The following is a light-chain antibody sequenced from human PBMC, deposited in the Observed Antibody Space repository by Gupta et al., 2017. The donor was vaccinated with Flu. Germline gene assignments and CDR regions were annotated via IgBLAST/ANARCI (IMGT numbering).Light chain of an antibody. CDR1: TSNIGTNY. CDR2: RNN. CDR3: ATWDDSRSEYV. Sequence: SVLPQPPSASGTPGQGVTISCSGSTSNIGTNYVYWYQTPPATAPKLLIYRNNQRPSGVPDRFSGSKSGTSVSLTISGLRAEDEADYYCATWDDSRSEYVFGTGTKVTVL. J-gene: IGLJ1*01. V-gene: IGLV1-47*01.